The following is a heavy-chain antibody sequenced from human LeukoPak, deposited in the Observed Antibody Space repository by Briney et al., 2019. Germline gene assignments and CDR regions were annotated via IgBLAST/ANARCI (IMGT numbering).Heavy chain of an antibody. CDR3: ARGGEVYNVDY. CDR1: GFTFSSYA. V-gene: IGHV3-23*01. J-gene: IGHJ4*02. Sequence: LPGGSLRLSCAASGFTFSSYAMSWVRQAPGKGLEWVSAISGSGGSTYYADSVKGRFTISRDNAKNTLSLQMNSLRVDDTSVYYCARGGEVYNVDYWGQGNLVTVSS. CDR2: ISGSGGST. D-gene: IGHD5-24*01.